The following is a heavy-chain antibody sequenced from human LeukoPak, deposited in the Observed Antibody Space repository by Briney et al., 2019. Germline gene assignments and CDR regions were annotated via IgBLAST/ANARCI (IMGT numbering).Heavy chain of an antibody. CDR2: IRGDGATM. J-gene: IGHJ4*02. V-gene: IGHV3-23*01. D-gene: IGHD3-16*01. CDR3: ARDQFRDYFRGADY. CDR1: GFTFRSHA. Sequence: PGRSLRLSCAASGFTFRSHAMSWVRRAPGRGLEWVSAIRGDGATMFYADSVKGRITVSRDNSKNTLYLQFNSLRVDDTAVYYCARDQFRDYFRGADYWGQGTLVTVSS.